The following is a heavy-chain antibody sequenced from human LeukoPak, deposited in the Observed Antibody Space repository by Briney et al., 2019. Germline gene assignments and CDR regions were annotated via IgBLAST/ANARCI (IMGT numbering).Heavy chain of an antibody. CDR2: IIPIFGTA. CDR3: ARDYCGGDCYSHY. D-gene: IGHD2-21*02. J-gene: IGHJ4*02. CDR1: GGTFSSYA. Sequence: SVKVSCKASGGTFSSYAISWVRQAPGQGLEWMGGIIPIFGTANYAQKFQGRVTITADESASTAYMELSSLRSEDTAVYYCARDYCGGDCYSHYWGQGTLVTVSS. V-gene: IGHV1-69*13.